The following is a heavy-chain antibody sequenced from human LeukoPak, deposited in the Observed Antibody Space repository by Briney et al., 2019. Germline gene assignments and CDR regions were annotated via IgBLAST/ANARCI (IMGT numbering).Heavy chain of an antibody. Sequence: SETLSLTCAVYGGSFSGYYYTWIRQPPGKGLEWIGEIHHSGSTNYNPSLKSRVTISVDTSKNQFSLKLSSVTAADTAVYYCARAMDRSSWYYYYYMDVWGKGTTVTVSS. CDR2: IHHSGST. J-gene: IGHJ6*03. V-gene: IGHV4-34*01. CDR3: ARAMDRSSWYYYYYMDV. D-gene: IGHD6-13*01. CDR1: GGSFSGYY.